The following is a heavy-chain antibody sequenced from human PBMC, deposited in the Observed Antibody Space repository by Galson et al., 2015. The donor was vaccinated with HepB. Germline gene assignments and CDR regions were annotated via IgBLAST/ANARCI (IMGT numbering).Heavy chain of an antibody. D-gene: IGHD6-19*01. CDR1: GYTFTSYY. CDR3: ARGSSGWSSAKNWYFDL. V-gene: IGHV1-46*03. CDR2: INPSGGST. J-gene: IGHJ2*01. Sequence: SVKVSCKASGYTFTSYYMHWVRQAPGQGLEWMGIINPSGGSTSYAQKFQGGVTMTRDTSTSTVYMELSSLRSEDTAVYYCARGSSGWSSAKNWYFDLWGRGTLVTVSS.